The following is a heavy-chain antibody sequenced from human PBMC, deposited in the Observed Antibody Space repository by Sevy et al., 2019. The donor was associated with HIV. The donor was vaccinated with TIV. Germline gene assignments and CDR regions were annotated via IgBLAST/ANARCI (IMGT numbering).Heavy chain of an antibody. V-gene: IGHV3-23*01. CDR3: AKDGPIFGVVITSNDAFDI. CDR2: ISGSGGST. D-gene: IGHD3-3*01. Sequence: GGSLRLSCAASGFTFSSYAMSWVRQAPGKGLEWVSAISGSGGSTYYADSVKGWFTISRDNSKNTLYLQMNSLRAEDTAVYYCAKDGPIFGVVITSNDAFDIWGQGTMVTVSS. CDR1: GFTFSSYA. J-gene: IGHJ3*02.